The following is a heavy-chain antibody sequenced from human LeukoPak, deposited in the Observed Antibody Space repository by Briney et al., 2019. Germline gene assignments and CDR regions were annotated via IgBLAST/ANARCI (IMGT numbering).Heavy chain of an antibody. CDR2: IDPNSGGT. J-gene: IGHJ5*02. CDR1: GGXFSSYA. CDR3: ARDRMSRWYCSGGSCYSADP. D-gene: IGHD2-15*01. Sequence: ASVKVSCKASGGXFSSYAISWVRQAPGQGLEWMGLIDPNSGGTNYAQKFQGRVTMTRDTSISTAYMELSRLTSDDTAMYYCARDRMSRWYCSGGSCYSADPWGQGTLVTVSS. V-gene: IGHV1-2*06.